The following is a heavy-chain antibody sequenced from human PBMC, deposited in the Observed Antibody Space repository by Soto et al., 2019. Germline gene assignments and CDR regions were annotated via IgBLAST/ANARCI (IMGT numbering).Heavy chain of an antibody. CDR2: INPSGGST. Sequence: GASVKVSCKASGYTFTSYYMHWVRQAPGQGLEWMGIINPSGGSTGYAQKFQGRVTMTRNTSTSTAYMELSSLRSEDTAVYYCARGPNRDSYYYGSGSYSYYYYYYMDVWGKGTTVTVSS. D-gene: IGHD3-10*01. CDR1: GYTFTSYY. J-gene: IGHJ6*03. V-gene: IGHV1-46*01. CDR3: ARGPNRDSYYYGSGSYSYYYYYYMDV.